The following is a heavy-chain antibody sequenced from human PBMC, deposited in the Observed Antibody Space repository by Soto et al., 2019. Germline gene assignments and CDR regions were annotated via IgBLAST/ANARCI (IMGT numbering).Heavy chain of an antibody. CDR3: ARHNGGGKWLAGGRFDP. V-gene: IGHV5-51*01. J-gene: IGHJ5*02. CDR1: GYSFTSYW. CDR2: IYPGDSDT. Sequence: EVQLVQSGAEVKKPGESLKISCKGSGYSFTSYWIGWVRQMPGKGLEWMGIIYPGDSDTRYSPSFQGQVTISADKSISSADLHWSSLKASETAMYYCARHNGGGKWLAGGRFDPWGQGTLVTVSS. D-gene: IGHD3-16*01.